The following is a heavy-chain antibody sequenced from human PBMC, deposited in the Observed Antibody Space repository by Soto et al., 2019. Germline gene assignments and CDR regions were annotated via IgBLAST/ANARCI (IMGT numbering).Heavy chain of an antibody. CDR1: GGSISSSNW. V-gene: IGHV4-4*02. Sequence: SETLSLTCAVSGGSISSSNWWSWVRQPPGKGLEWIGEIYHSGSTNYNPSLKSRVTISVDKSKNQFSLKLSSVTAADTAVYYWPSRRYGSGSYYSHNWFDPWGQGTLVTV. CDR3: PSRRYGSGSYYSHNWFDP. CDR2: IYHSGST. J-gene: IGHJ5*02. D-gene: IGHD3-10*01.